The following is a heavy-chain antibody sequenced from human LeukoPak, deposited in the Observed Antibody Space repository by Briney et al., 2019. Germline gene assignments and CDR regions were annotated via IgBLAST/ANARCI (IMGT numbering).Heavy chain of an antibody. CDR1: GLTFSGFA. Sequence: GGSLRLSCAASGLTFSGFAMSWVRRTPGKGLEWVSGISGSGDNTLYADSVKGRFTISRDNSKNTPYLEMNSLRAEDTAIYYCAKMKGHPLPKYYMDVWGQGTTVTVSS. D-gene: IGHD1-26*01. V-gene: IGHV3-23*01. CDR2: ISGSGDNT. CDR3: AKMKGHPLPKYYMDV. J-gene: IGHJ6*01.